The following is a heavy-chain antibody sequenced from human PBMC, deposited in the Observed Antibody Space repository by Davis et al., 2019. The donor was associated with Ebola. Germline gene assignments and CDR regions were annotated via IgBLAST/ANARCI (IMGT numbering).Heavy chain of an antibody. V-gene: IGHV1-69*13. CDR1: GGTFSSYA. CDR3: ARGIVVVVAACGYSSGYYCPPYYYYGMDV. CDR2: IIPIFGTA. D-gene: IGHD2-15*01. J-gene: IGHJ6*02. Sequence: SVKVSCKASGGTFSSYAISWVRQAPGQGLEWMGGIIPIFGTANYAQKFQGRVTITADESTSTAYMELSSLRSEDTAVYYCARGIVVVVAACGYSSGYYCPPYYYYGMDVWGQGTTVTVSS.